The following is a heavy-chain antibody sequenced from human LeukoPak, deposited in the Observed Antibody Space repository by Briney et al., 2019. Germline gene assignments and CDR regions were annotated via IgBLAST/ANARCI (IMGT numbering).Heavy chain of an antibody. J-gene: IGHJ4*02. CDR3: ANCASLVFLFFGEYSTGGDDY. CDR2: IIPILGIA. Sequence: ASVKVSCKASGGTFSSYAISWVRQAPGQGLEWMGRIIPILGIANYAQKFQGRVTITADKSTSTAYMELSSLRAEDTAVYYCANCASLVFLFFGEYSTGGDDYWGQGTLVTVSS. D-gene: IGHD6-25*01. CDR1: GGTFSSYA. V-gene: IGHV1-69*04.